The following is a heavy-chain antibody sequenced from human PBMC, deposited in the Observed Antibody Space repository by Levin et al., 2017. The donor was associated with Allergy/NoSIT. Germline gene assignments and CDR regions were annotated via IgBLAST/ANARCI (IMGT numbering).Heavy chain of an antibody. CDR1: GFTLSNAW. D-gene: IGHD2-2*01. J-gene: IGHJ4*02. Sequence: GGSLRLSRAASGFTLSNAWMSWVRQAPGKGLEWVGRIKSKTDGGTTDYAAPVKGRFTISRDDSKNTLYLQMNSLKTEDTAVYYCTTGHHCTSTSCYLGYWGQGTLVTVAS. V-gene: IGHV3-15*01. CDR3: TTGHHCTSTSCYLGY. CDR2: IKSKTDGGTT.